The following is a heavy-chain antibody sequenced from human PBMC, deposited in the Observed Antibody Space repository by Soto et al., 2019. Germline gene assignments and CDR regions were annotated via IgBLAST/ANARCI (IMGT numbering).Heavy chain of an antibody. CDR3: AKKPGYYYDSTGYHFDY. V-gene: IGHV3-23*01. CDR2: ISYGGGTT. J-gene: IGHJ4*02. Sequence: EVQLLESGGGLVQPGGSLRLSCAASEFTFSNYAMSWVRQAPGKGLEWVSAISYGGGTTYYADSVKGRFTISRDNSKNTLSLQMNSLRAEDTAVYYCAKKPGYYYDSTGYHFDYWGQGTLVTVSS. CDR1: EFTFSNYA. D-gene: IGHD3-22*01.